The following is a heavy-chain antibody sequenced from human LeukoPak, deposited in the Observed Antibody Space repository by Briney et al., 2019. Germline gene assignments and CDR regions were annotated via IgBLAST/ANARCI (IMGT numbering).Heavy chain of an antibody. Sequence: ASVKVSCKASGYTFTSYYMHWVRQAPGQGLEWMGIINPSGGSTSYAQKFQGRVTMTRDTSTSTVYMELSSLRSEGTAVYYCAREAYCGGDCYSFDYWGQGTLVTVSS. J-gene: IGHJ4*02. CDR2: INPSGGST. CDR1: GYTFTSYY. CDR3: AREAYCGGDCYSFDY. V-gene: IGHV1-46*01. D-gene: IGHD2-21*02.